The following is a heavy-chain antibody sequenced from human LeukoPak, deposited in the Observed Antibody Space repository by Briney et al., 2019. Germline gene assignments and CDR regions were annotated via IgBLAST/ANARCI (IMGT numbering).Heavy chain of an antibody. Sequence: GGSLRLSCTASGFTFSTYSMNWVRQAPGRGLEWVSVIYSGGSTYYADSVKGRFTISRDNSKNTLFLQMNSLRAGDTAVYYCARGTVTMVDYWGQGTLVTVSS. CDR1: GFTFSTYS. D-gene: IGHD3-10*01. CDR2: IYSGGST. CDR3: ARGTVTMVDY. J-gene: IGHJ4*02. V-gene: IGHV3-66*01.